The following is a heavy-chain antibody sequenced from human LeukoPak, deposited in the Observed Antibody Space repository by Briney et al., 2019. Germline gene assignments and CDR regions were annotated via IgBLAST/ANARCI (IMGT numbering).Heavy chain of an antibody. J-gene: IGHJ4*02. D-gene: IGHD6-19*01. Sequence: GGSLRLSCAASGFTSSTYWMSWVRQAPGKGLEWVANIKQDGSEKYYVDSVKGRFTISRDNAKNSLYLQMNSLRAEDTAVYYCARVGYSSGFPFDYWGQGILVTVSS. CDR3: ARVGYSSGFPFDY. CDR2: IKQDGSEK. V-gene: IGHV3-7*01. CDR1: GFTSSTYW.